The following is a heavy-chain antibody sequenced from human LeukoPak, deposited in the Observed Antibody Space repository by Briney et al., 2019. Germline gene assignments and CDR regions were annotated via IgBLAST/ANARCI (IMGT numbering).Heavy chain of an antibody. D-gene: IGHD5-12*01. CDR2: TRYDGSNK. CDR1: GFTFSSYG. J-gene: IGHJ4*02. Sequence: GGSLRLSCAASGFTFSSYGMHWVRQAPGKGLEWVAFTRYDGSNKYYADSVKGRFTISRDNSKNTLYLQMNSLRAEDTAVYYCAKERYSGYDFDYWGQGTLVTVSS. CDR3: AKERYSGYDFDY. V-gene: IGHV3-30*02.